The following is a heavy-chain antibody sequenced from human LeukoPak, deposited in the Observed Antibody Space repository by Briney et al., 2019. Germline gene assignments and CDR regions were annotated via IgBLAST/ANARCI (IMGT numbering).Heavy chain of an antibody. Sequence: GGSLRLSCAASGFTFISYWMSWVRQAPGKGLEWVANIKQDGSEKYYVDSVKGRFTISRDNAKNSLYLQMNSLRAEDTAVYYCARDTDSWAFDIWGQGTMVTVSS. CDR3: ARDTDSWAFDI. V-gene: IGHV3-7*01. D-gene: IGHD2-21*01. CDR1: GFTFISYW. CDR2: IKQDGSEK. J-gene: IGHJ3*02.